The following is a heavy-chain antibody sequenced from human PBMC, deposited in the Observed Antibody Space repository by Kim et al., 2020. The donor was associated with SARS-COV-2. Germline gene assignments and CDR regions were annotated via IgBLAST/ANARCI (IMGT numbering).Heavy chain of an antibody. Sequence: GGSLRLSCAASGFTFSSYGMHWVRQAPGKGLEWVAVISYDGSNKYYADSVKGRFTISRDNSKNTLYLQMNSLRAEDTAVYYCAKGVHGDYIRTDGYYYYGMDVWGQGTTVTVSS. D-gene: IGHD4-17*01. V-gene: IGHV3-30*18. CDR2: ISYDGSNK. CDR3: AKGVHGDYIRTDGYYYYGMDV. CDR1: GFTFSSYG. J-gene: IGHJ6*02.